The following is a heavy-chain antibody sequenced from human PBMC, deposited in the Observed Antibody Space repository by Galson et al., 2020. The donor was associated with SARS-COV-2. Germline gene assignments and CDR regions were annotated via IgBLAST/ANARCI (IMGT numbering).Heavy chain of an antibody. J-gene: IGHJ6*02. CDR3: AREGIVGATTGMDV. CDR2: IWYDGSNK. V-gene: IGHV3-33*01. D-gene: IGHD1-26*01. CDR1: GFTFSSYG. Sequence: GGSLRLSCAASGFTFSSYGMHWVRQAPGKGLEWVAVIWYDGSNKYYADSVKGRFTISRDNSKNTLYLQMNSLRAEDTAVYYCAREGIVGATTGMDVGGQGTTVTVSS.